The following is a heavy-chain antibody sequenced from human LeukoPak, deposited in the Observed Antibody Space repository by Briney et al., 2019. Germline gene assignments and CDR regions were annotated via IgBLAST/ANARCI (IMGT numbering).Heavy chain of an antibody. CDR3: ARGSPFEPAALPFDY. CDR2: IKQDGSEK. D-gene: IGHD2-2*01. V-gene: IGHV3-7*01. J-gene: IGHJ4*02. Sequence: PGGSLRLSCAASGFTFSSYWMSWVRQAPGKGLEWVANIKQDGSEKYYVDSVKGRFTISRDNAKNSLYLQMNSLGAEDTAVYYCARGSPFEPAALPFDYWGQGTLVTVSS. CDR1: GFTFSSYW.